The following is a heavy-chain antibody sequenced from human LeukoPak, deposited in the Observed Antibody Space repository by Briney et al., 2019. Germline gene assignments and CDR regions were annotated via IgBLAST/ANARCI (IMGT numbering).Heavy chain of an antibody. CDR3: AKHKRVVVVISLEVDS. D-gene: IGHD3-22*01. J-gene: IGHJ4*02. V-gene: IGHV3-23*01. CDR1: GFTFSSYA. Sequence: GGSLRLSCAASGFTFSSYAMSWVRQAPGKGLEWVSTISGSGGSTYYADSVKGRFTISRDNSKNTLYLQMNSLRAEDTAVYYCAKHKRVVVVISLEVDSRGQGTLVTVSS. CDR2: ISGSGGST.